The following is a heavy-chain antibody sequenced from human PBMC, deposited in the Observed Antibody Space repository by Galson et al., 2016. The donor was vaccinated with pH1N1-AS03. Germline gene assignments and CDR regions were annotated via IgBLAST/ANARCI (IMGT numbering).Heavy chain of an antibody. Sequence: SLRLSCAASGFIFSNYAMTWVRQAPGKGLQWVSTISGLGEGTKYADSVKGRFTISRDNSKNTVNLHMNSLRVEDTAVYYCANRGDTLGFFESWGQGTLVTVSS. D-gene: IGHD4-17*01. J-gene: IGHJ4*02. CDR3: ANRGDTLGFFES. V-gene: IGHV3-23*01. CDR1: GFIFSNYA. CDR2: ISGLGEGT.